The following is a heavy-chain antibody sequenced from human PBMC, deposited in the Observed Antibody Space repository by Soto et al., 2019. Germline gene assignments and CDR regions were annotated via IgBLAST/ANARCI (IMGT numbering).Heavy chain of an antibody. CDR1: GYTLTELF. V-gene: IGHV1-24*01. D-gene: IGHD3-22*01. Sequence: ASVKVSCKVSGYTLTELFMHWVRQAPGKGLEWMGGFDPEDGETIYAQKFQGRVTMTEDTSTDTAYMELSSLRSEDTAVYYCANYYDSSGYPLGWFDPWGQGTLVTVSS. CDR2: FDPEDGET. J-gene: IGHJ5*02. CDR3: ANYYDSSGYPLGWFDP.